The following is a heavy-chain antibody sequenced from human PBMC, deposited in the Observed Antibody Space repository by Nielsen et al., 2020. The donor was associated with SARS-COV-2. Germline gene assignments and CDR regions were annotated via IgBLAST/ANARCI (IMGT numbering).Heavy chain of an antibody. CDR2: IYPGDSDT. D-gene: IGHD2-15*01. CDR3: ARLFSARSPWRFASTSRGSFDY. J-gene: IGHJ4*02. CDR1: EYIFANYW. Sequence: GESLKISCKGSEYIFANYWIGRVRQMPGKGLELMGIIYPGDSDTRYSPSFRGQVTISADKSISTAYLQWSSLKASDTAMYYCARLFSARSPWRFASTSRGSFDYWGQGTLVTVSS. V-gene: IGHV5-51*01.